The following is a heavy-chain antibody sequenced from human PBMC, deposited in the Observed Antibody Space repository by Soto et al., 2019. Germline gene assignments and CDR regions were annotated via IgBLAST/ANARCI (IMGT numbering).Heavy chain of an antibody. CDR2: ISTSGGST. CDR1: GFTFNTYP. D-gene: IGHD6-13*01. J-gene: IGHJ4*02. V-gene: IGHV3-23*01. CDR3: ETLLSVGGTRRPIDGFDD. Sequence: EVQLLDSGGGLVRPGGSLRLSCAASGFTFNTYPMSWVRQAPGKGLEWVSAISTSGGSTYYADSVKGRFTISRDNSKNTVLLQMMSLRAEDTALYYCETLLSVGGTRRPIDGFDDWGQGTLVTVSS.